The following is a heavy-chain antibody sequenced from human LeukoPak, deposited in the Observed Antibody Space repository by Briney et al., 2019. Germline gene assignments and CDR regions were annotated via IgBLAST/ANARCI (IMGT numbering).Heavy chain of an antibody. D-gene: IGHD4-23*01. CDR3: GPGGVYGGNSGPR. CDR1: GFTFSSYA. CDR2: ISTSGGST. V-gene: IGHV3-23*01. J-gene: IGHJ1*01. Sequence: GGSLRLSCAASGFTFSSYAMSWVRQAPGKGLEWVSGISTSGGSTYYADSVMGRFTISRDNSKNTLYLQMNSLRAEDTAVYYCGPGGVYGGNSGPRWGQGALVTVS.